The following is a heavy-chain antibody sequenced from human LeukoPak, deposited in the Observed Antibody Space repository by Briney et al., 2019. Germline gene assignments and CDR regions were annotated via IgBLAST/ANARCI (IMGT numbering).Heavy chain of an antibody. Sequence: TSSQTLSLTCAVSGGSISSGGYSWSWIRQPPGKGLEWIGYIYHSGSTYYNPSLKSRVTISVDRSKNQFSLKLSSVTAADTAVYYCARKAAAGADYYYCYGMDVWGQGTTVTVSS. CDR3: ARKAAAGADYYYCYGMDV. V-gene: IGHV4-30-2*01. CDR2: IYHSGST. CDR1: GGSISSGGYS. D-gene: IGHD6-13*01. J-gene: IGHJ6*02.